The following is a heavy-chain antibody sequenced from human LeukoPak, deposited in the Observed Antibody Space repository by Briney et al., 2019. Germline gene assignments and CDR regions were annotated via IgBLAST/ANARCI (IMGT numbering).Heavy chain of an antibody. Sequence: GGSLRLSCAAFGFTFKIYTMNWVRQAPGKGLEWVAVISYDGSNKYYADSVKGRFTISRDNSKNTLYLQMNSLRAEDTAVYYCASRGVVNFDYWGRGILVTVSS. D-gene: IGHD3-3*01. V-gene: IGHV3-30-3*01. CDR1: GFTFKIYT. CDR2: ISYDGSNK. CDR3: ASRGVVNFDY. J-gene: IGHJ4*02.